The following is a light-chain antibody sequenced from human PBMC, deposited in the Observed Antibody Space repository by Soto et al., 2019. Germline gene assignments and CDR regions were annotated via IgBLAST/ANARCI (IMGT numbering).Light chain of an antibody. CDR2: AAS. CDR1: QGVRNW. Sequence: DIQMTQSPSSVSASVGDRVTITCRASQGVRNWLAWYQQKPGTAPKLLIYAASTLQSGVPSRFSGGGSGTDFTLTISSLQAEDFATYFCQQGGSFPPTIGGGTKVEIK. CDR3: QQGGSFPPT. J-gene: IGKJ4*01. V-gene: IGKV1-12*01.